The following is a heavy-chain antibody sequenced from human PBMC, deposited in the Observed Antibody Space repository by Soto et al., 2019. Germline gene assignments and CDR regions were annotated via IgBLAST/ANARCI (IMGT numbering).Heavy chain of an antibody. CDR2: INPNGGST. J-gene: IGHJ4*02. Sequence: ASVKVSCKASGYTFTSYYMHWVRQAPRQGLEWMGIINPNGGSTNYAQKFQGRVTMTGDTSTSTVYMELSSLRSDDTAVFYCARNPVGDTALVTLDYWGQGTLVTVSS. V-gene: IGHV1-46*01. CDR1: GYTFTSYY. CDR3: ARNPVGDTALVTLDY. D-gene: IGHD5-18*01.